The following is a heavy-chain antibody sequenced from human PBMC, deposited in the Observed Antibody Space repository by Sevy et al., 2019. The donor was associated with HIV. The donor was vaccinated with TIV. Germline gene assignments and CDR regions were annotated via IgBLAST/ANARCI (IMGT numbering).Heavy chain of an antibody. Sequence: SEILSLTCAVSGYSFSSGYYWGWIRQPPGKGLEWIGSFYHSGSTYYNPSLKSRVSISVDTSKNRFSLKLSSVTAADTAVYYCASAIVGAFDAFDIWGQGTMVTVSS. D-gene: IGHD1-26*01. CDR1: GYSFSSGYY. CDR3: ASAIVGAFDAFDI. CDR2: FYHSGST. V-gene: IGHV4-38-2*01. J-gene: IGHJ3*02.